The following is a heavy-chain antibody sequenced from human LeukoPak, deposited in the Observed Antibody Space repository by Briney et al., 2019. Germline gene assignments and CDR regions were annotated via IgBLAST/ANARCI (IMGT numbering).Heavy chain of an antibody. D-gene: IGHD3-22*01. CDR2: INTDGSST. V-gene: IGHV3-74*01. CDR3: ASDLITYYYDSSGFDY. J-gene: IGHJ4*02. Sequence: GGSLRLSCAASGFTFSSYWMHWVRQAPGKGLVWVSRINTDGSSTSYADSVKGRFTISRDDAKNTLYLQMNSLRAEDTAVYYCASDLITYYYDSSGFDYWGQGTLVTVSS. CDR1: GFTFSSYW.